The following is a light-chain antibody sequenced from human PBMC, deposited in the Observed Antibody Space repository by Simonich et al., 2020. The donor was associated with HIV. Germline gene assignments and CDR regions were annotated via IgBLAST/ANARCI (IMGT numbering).Light chain of an antibody. V-gene: IGKV3D-20*02. Sequence: EIVLTQSPGTLSLSPGERATLSCRASHGVSSSFLAWYQQKPGQAPRLLIYDASNRATGIPARFSGSGSGTEFTPTISSLEPEDFAVYYCQQRSNWPLFTFGPGTKVDIK. CDR2: DAS. CDR3: QQRSNWPLFT. CDR1: HGVSSSF. J-gene: IGKJ3*01.